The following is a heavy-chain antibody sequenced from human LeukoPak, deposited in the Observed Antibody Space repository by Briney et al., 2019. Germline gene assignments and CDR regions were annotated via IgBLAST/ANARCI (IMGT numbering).Heavy chain of an antibody. Sequence: GASVKVSCKASGYTFTGYYMHWVRQAPGQGLEWMGWIDPNSGGTNYAQKFQGRVTMTRDTSISTAYMELSRLRSDDTAVYYCAREKASGWYAGFNWFDPWGQGTLVTVSS. D-gene: IGHD6-19*01. CDR1: GYTFTGYY. CDR3: AREKASGWYAGFNWFDP. CDR2: IDPNSGGT. J-gene: IGHJ5*02. V-gene: IGHV1-2*02.